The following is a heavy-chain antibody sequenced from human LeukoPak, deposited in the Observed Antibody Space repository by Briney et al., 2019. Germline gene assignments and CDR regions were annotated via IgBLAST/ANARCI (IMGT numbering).Heavy chain of an antibody. Sequence: PSETLSLTCTFSGGSISSYYWSWIRQPAGKGLEWIGSIYYSGSTYYNPSLKSRVTISVDTSKNQFSLKLSSVTAADTAVYYCARGSNDYFLYYYYYMDVWGKGTTVTVSS. CDR3: ARGSNDYFLYYYYYMDV. J-gene: IGHJ6*03. D-gene: IGHD2/OR15-2a*01. V-gene: IGHV4-4*07. CDR1: GGSISSYY. CDR2: IYYSGST.